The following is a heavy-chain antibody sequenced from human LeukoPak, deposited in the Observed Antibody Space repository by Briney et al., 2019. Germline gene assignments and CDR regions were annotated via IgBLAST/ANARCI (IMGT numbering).Heavy chain of an antibody. CDR2: ITSTSDTI. CDR3: ARSSGYPFFDY. V-gene: IGHV3-48*01. J-gene: IGHJ4*02. CDR1: GFTFSDYS. Sequence: GGSLRLSCEASGFTFSDYSMNWVRQAPGEGLEWLSYITSTSDTIYYADSVKGRFTSSRDNAKNSVYLQMNSLRAVDTAVYYCARSSGYPFFDYWGQGTLVTVSS. D-gene: IGHD3-22*01.